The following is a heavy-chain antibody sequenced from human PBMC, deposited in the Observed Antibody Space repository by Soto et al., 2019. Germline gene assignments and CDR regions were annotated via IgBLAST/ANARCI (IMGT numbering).Heavy chain of an antibody. V-gene: IGHV3-72*01. Sequence: HPGGSLRLSCAASGFSISDHYMDWVRQAPGKGLEWVARSRNKANSYTTVYGASVTGRFTISRDDSKNSLYLQMNSLKTEDTAVYFCARIPATTVFGEVHFGLDVWGQGTTVTVSS. CDR1: GFSISDHY. D-gene: IGHD3-3*01. J-gene: IGHJ6*02. CDR3: ARIPATTVFGEVHFGLDV. CDR2: SRNKANSYTT.